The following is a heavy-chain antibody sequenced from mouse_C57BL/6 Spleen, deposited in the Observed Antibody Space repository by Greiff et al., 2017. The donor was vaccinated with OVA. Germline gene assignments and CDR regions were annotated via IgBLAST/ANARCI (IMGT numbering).Heavy chain of an antibody. D-gene: IGHD2-1*01. CDR2: ISNGGGST. Sequence: EVKVEESGGGLVQPGGSLKLSCAASGFTFSDYYMYWVRQTPEKRLEWVAYISNGGGSTYYPDTVKGRFTISRDNAKNTLYLQMSRLKSEDTAMYYCARSYGNYVGYFDVWGTGTTVTVSS. CDR1: GFTFSDYY. J-gene: IGHJ1*03. V-gene: IGHV5-12*01. CDR3: ARSYGNYVGYFDV.